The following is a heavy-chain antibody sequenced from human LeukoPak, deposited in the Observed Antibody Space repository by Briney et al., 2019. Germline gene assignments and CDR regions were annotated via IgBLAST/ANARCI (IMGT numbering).Heavy chain of an antibody. CDR2: AGWAGGTT. J-gene: IGHJ4*02. Sequence: GGSLRLSCATSGFNFDRYTIHWVRHAPGKGLEWVSLAGWAGGTTFYSDSVRGRFTISRDSGRKSVYLQMNSLTTDDTAFYFCAKELDTMFFDYWGQGALVAVSS. V-gene: IGHV3-43*01. D-gene: IGHD3-10*02. CDR3: AKELDTMFFDY. CDR1: GFNFDRYT.